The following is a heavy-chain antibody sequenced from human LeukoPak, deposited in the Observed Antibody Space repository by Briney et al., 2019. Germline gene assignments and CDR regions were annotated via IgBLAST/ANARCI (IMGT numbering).Heavy chain of an antibody. CDR2: IKQDGSEK. V-gene: IGHV3-7*01. D-gene: IGHD5-12*01. J-gene: IGHJ4*02. CDR3: ARIAGGYDWGFDY. CDR1: GFTFSSYW. Sequence: PGGSLRLSCAASGFTFSSYWMSWVRQAPGKGLEWVANIKQDGSEKYYVDSVKGRFTISRDNAKNSLYLQMNSLRAEDTAVYYCARIAGGYDWGFDYWGQGTLVTVSS.